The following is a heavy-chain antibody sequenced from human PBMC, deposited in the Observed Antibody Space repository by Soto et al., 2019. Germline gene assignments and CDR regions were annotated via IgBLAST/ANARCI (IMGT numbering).Heavy chain of an antibody. V-gene: IGHV4-30-4*01. J-gene: IGHJ6*02. D-gene: IGHD3-3*01. Sequence: SETLALTCNVSGGPIISFNYYWTWIRQPPGKGLQCVGHISYTGATFYNASTKSRATVSMDTSKNQVSLKLSSVTAADTAVYYCERDRYYDIWSGMDVWGQGTTVTVSS. CDR3: ERDRYYDIWSGMDV. CDR1: GGPIISFNYY. CDR2: ISYTGAT.